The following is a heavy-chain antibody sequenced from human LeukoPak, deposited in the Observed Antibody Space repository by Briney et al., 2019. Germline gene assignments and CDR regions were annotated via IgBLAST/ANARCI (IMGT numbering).Heavy chain of an antibody. Sequence: PSETLSLTCTVSGGSISSYYWSWIRQPPGKGLEWIGYIYYSGSTNYNPSLKSRVTISVDTSKNQFSLKLSSVTAADTAVYYCAGGGAYYDSSGYYPSAFDIWGQGTMVTVSS. V-gene: IGHV4-59*01. CDR2: IYYSGST. CDR1: GGSISSYY. J-gene: IGHJ3*02. D-gene: IGHD3-22*01. CDR3: AGGGAYYDSSGYYPSAFDI.